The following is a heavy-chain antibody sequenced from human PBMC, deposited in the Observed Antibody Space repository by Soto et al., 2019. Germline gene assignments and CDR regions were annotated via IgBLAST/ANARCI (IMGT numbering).Heavy chain of an antibody. CDR3: AHRLEDWFDP. J-gene: IGHJ5*02. D-gene: IGHD1-1*01. CDR2: LYWDGTK. Sequence: QLTLKESGPTLVKPTQTLTLTCTFSGLSLGTSGVGVGWIRQPPGKALEWLALLYWDGTKRYSPPLKSRRTITRDTSKNQVVLTLTNMDPVDTATYYCAHRLEDWFDPWGQGTLVTVSS. V-gene: IGHV2-5*02. CDR1: GLSLGTSGVG.